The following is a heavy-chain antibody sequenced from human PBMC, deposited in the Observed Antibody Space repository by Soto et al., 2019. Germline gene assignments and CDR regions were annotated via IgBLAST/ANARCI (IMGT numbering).Heavy chain of an antibody. J-gene: IGHJ4*02. Sequence: GGSLRLSCAASGFTFDDYAMHWVRQAPGKGLEWVSGISWNSGSIGYADSVKGRFTISRDNAKNSLYLQMNSLRAEDTALYYCAKLLGGYDWRDYWGQGTLVTVSS. CDR3: AKLLGGYDWRDY. V-gene: IGHV3-9*01. CDR2: ISWNSGSI. D-gene: IGHD5-12*01. CDR1: GFTFDDYA.